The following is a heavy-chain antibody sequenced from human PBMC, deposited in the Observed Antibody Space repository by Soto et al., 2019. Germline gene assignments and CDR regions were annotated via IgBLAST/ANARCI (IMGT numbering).Heavy chain of an antibody. CDR1: GYTFTGYY. CDR2: INPNSGGT. CDR3: ARDGADTAMVPGEYYFDY. J-gene: IGHJ4*02. D-gene: IGHD5-18*01. Sequence: GASVKVSCKASGYTFTGYYMHWVRQAPGQGLEWMGWINPNSGGTNYAQKFQGWVTMTRDTSIRTAYMELSRLRSDDTAVYYCARDGADTAMVPGEYYFDYWGQGTLVTVSS. V-gene: IGHV1-2*04.